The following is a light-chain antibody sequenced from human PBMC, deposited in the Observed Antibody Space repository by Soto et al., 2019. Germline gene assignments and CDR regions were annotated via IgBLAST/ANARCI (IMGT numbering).Light chain of an antibody. CDR3: QHYGRSPFT. Sequence: ENVLTQSPGTLSLSPGERATLSCRASQGLSSSQLAWYQQAPGQAPRLLIYGATSRATGIPDRFSGSASGTDFTLTISRLEPEDFAVYYCQHYGRSPFTFGPGTQLDIK. J-gene: IGKJ3*01. CDR1: QGLSSSQ. CDR2: GAT. V-gene: IGKV3-20*01.